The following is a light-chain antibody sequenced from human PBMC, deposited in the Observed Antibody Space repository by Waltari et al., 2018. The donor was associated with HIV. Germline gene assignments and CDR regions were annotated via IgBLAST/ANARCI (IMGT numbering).Light chain of an antibody. V-gene: IGLV2-8*01. Sequence: SALTQPPSASGSPGQSVTISCTGTISDVGIYDYVSWYQLHPGQAPKLIIFEVNKRPSGVPDRFFGSESGSAASLTVSGLQAEDEADYYCCSYAGGNNVVFGTGTKVTVL. CDR1: ISDVGIYDY. CDR2: EVN. J-gene: IGLJ1*01. CDR3: CSYAGGNNVV.